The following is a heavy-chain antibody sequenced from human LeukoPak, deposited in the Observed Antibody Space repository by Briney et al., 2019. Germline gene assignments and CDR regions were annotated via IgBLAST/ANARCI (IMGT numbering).Heavy chain of an antibody. CDR3: ARGRPIVGAYDAFDI. J-gene: IGHJ3*02. V-gene: IGHV3-30-3*01. CDR2: ISYDGSNK. CDR1: GFTFSSYA. D-gene: IGHD1-26*01. Sequence: PGGSLRLSCAASGFTFSSYAMHWVRQAPGKGLEWVAVISYDGSNKYYADSVKGRFTISRDNSKNTLYLQMNSLRAEDTAVYYCARGRPIVGAYDAFDIWGQGTMVTVSS.